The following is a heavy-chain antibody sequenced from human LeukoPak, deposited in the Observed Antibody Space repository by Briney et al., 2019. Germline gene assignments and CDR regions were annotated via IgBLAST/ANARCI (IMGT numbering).Heavy chain of an antibody. V-gene: IGHV4-59*01. J-gene: IGHJ6*02. D-gene: IGHD2-2*01. CDR1: GGSISSYY. CDR3: TRVPRVVPAATSMYNYYGMDV. CDR2: IYYSGST. Sequence: PSETLSLTCTVSGGSISSYYWSWIRQPPGKGLEWIGYIYYSGSTNYNPSLKSRVTISVDTSKNQFSLKLSSVTAADTAVYYCTRVPRVVPAATSMYNYYGMDVWGQGTTVTVSS.